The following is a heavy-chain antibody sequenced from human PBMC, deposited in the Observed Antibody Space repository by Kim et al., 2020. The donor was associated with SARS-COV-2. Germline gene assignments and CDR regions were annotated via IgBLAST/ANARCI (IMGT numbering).Heavy chain of an antibody. D-gene: IGHD5-12*01. CDR2: I. V-gene: IGHV3-11*01. Sequence: IYYADSVKGRFTISRDNAKNSLYLQMNSLRAEDTAVYYCVSGYSGYDYGYWGQGTLVTVSS. J-gene: IGHJ4*02. CDR3: VSGYSGYDYGY.